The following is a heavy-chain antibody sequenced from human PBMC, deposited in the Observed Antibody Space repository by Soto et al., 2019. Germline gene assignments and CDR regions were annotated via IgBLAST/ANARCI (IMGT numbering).Heavy chain of an antibody. J-gene: IGHJ5*02. Sequence: VASVKVSCKASGYTFTSYAMHWARQAPGQRLEWMGWINAGNGNTKYSQKFQGRVTITRDTSASTAYMELSSLRSEDTAVYYCASGPITIFEVVPELFDPCGHRALVTVSS. D-gene: IGHD3-3*01. CDR3: ASGPITIFEVVPELFDP. V-gene: IGHV1-3*01. CDR1: GYTFTSYA. CDR2: INAGNGNT.